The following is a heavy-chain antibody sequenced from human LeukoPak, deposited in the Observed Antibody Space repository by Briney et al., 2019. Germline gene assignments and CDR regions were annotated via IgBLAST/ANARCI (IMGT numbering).Heavy chain of an antibody. D-gene: IGHD3-10*01. CDR3: AREFFDEGSGSQDY. Sequence: ASVKVSCKASGYTFTGYYMHWVRQAPGQGLEWMGWINPNSGGTNYAQKFQGRVTMTRDTSISTAYMELSRLRSDDTAVYYCAREFFDEGSGSQDYWGQGTLVTVSS. V-gene: IGHV1-2*02. CDR1: GYTFTGYY. CDR2: INPNSGGT. J-gene: IGHJ4*02.